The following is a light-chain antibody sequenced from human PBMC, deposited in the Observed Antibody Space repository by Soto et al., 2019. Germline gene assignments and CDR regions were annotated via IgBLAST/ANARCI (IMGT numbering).Light chain of an antibody. CDR1: SSDVGGYNY. CDR3: CSYAGSYTLAV. CDR2: DVS. Sequence: QSALTQPRSVSGSPGQSVTISCTGTSSDVGGYNYVSWYQQHPGKAPKLIIYDVSKRPSGVPDRFSGSKSGNTASLTISGLQAEDAADYYCCSYAGSYTLAVFGGGTKLT. J-gene: IGLJ2*01. V-gene: IGLV2-11*01.